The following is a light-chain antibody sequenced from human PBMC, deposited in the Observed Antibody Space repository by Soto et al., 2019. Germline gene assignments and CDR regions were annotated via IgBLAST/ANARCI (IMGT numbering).Light chain of an antibody. J-gene: IGLJ3*02. CDR2: DVS. V-gene: IGLV2-14*03. CDR3: SSYGASSTL. CDR1: SSDIGGYNY. Sequence: QSVLTQPASVSGSPGQSITISCTGSSSDIGGYNYVSWYQQHPGKAPQLMIYDVSYRPSGISDRFSGSKSGNTASLTISGLQPNDEADYYCSSYGASSTLFGGGTKLTVL.